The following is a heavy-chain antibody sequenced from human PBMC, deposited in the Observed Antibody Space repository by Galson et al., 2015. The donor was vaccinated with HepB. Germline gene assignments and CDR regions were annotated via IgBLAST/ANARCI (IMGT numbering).Heavy chain of an antibody. J-gene: IGHJ5*02. V-gene: IGHV3-30*18. CDR1: GFTFSNYG. Sequence: SLRLSCAASGFTFSNYGMHWVRQAPGKGLEWVAVISSDGSSKYYADSVKGRFTISRDNSKNTLYLQMNSLRGEDTALYYCAKGPRPVAAWGQGTLVTVSS. D-gene: IGHD6-19*01. CDR2: ISSDGSSK. CDR3: AKGPRPVAA.